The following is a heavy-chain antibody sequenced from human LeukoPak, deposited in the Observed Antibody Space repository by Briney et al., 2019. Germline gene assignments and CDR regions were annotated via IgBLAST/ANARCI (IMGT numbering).Heavy chain of an antibody. V-gene: IGHV3-23*01. J-gene: IGHJ4*02. CDR3: ADRGLGY. CDR1: GFNFRLYS. CDR2: VSGNGATT. Sequence: GGSLRLSCAASGFNFRLYSMTWVRQGPGKGLEWVSTVSGNGATTYYADSVKGRFTISKDSSTSTLYLQMSSLRAEDTAVYYCADRGLGYWGQGALVTVSS. D-gene: IGHD7-27*01.